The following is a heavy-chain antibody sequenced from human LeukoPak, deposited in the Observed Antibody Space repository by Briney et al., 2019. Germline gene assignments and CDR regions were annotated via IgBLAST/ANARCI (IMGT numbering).Heavy chain of an antibody. CDR2: ISGSGMLT. D-gene: IGHD3-22*01. CDR3: AKYYYDSGGRGNDAFDV. J-gene: IGHJ3*01. Sequence: GGSLRLSCATSGFSCGSYAMSWVRQAPGKGLEWVSSISGSGMLTYYADSVRGRFTISRDNSKNTLYLQMSSLRAEDTATFYCAKYYYDSGGRGNDAFDVWGQGTLVTVSS. V-gene: IGHV3-23*01. CDR1: GFSCGSYA.